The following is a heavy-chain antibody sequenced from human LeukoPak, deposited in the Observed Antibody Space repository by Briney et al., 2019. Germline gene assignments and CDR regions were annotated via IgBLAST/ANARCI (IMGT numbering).Heavy chain of an antibody. Sequence: QSGGSLKLSCAASGFTFSDSAMHWVRQASGKGLEWVGRIRSKANSYATAYAASVEGRFIISRDDSKNTVYLQMNSLKTDDMAVYYCANRGDQHYWGQGTLVTVSS. CDR3: ANRGDQHY. V-gene: IGHV3-73*01. CDR2: IRSKANSYAT. CDR1: GFTFSDSA. J-gene: IGHJ4*02. D-gene: IGHD3-10*01.